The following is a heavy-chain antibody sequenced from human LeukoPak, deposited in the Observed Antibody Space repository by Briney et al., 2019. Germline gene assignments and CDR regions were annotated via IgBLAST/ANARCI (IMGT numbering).Heavy chain of an antibody. CDR1: GFTLSYYW. D-gene: IGHD1/OR15-1a*01. Sequence: GGSLRLSCAASGFTLSYYWMHWVRQAPGKGLVWVSCINGDGSSTNYADSVRGRFTIYRDNAKNTLYLEMHSLRAEDTAVYYCTRDPRNKGFDPWGQGTLVTVSS. CDR3: TRDPRNKGFDP. J-gene: IGHJ5*02. CDR2: INGDGSST. V-gene: IGHV3-74*01.